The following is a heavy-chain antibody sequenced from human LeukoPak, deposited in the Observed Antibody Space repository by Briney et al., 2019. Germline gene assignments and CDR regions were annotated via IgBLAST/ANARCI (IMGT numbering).Heavy chain of an antibody. D-gene: IGHD6-19*01. CDR2: VNPSGGST. CDR3: ARGRRIAVAGYYFDY. J-gene: IGHJ4*02. CDR1: GYTFTSYY. V-gene: IGHV1-46*01. Sequence: GASVKVSCKASGYTFTSYYMHWVRQAPGQGLEWMGIVNPSGGSTTYAQKFQGRVTMTRDTSTSTVYMELCSLRSEDTAVYYCARGRRIAVAGYYFDYWGQGTLVTVSS.